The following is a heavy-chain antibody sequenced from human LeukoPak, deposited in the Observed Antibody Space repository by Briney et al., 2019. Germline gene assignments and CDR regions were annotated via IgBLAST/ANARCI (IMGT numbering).Heavy chain of an antibody. CDR1: GFIFSSYW. CDR2: IKQDGSEK. D-gene: IGHD3/OR15-3a*01. CDR3: ARLWSGYYLDAFDI. J-gene: IGHJ3*02. Sequence: PGGSLRLSCAASGFIFSSYWMSWVRQAPGKGLEWVANIKQDGSEKYYVDSVKGRFTISRDNAKNSLYLQMNSLRAEDTAVYYCARLWSGYYLDAFDIWGQGTMVTVSS. V-gene: IGHV3-7*03.